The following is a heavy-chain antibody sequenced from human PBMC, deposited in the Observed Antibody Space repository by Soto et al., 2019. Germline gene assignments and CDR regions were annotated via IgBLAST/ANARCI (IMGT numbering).Heavy chain of an antibody. V-gene: IGHV3-7*03. Sequence: PSETLSLTCTVSGGSMTSSNWWNWVRQSPGKGLEWVANIKYDGSTAYYADSVKGRFTISRDNSKNTLYLQMNSLRAEDTAVYYCAKNPGYYYDSTGYHFDYWGQGTLVTVSS. D-gene: IGHD3-22*01. J-gene: IGHJ4*02. CDR2: IKYDGSTA. CDR1: GGSMTSSNW. CDR3: AKNPGYYYDSTGYHFDY.